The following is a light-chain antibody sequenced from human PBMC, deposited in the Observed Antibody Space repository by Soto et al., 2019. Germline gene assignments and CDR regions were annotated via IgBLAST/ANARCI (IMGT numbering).Light chain of an antibody. Sequence: QSALTQPASVSGSPGQSITISCTGTSSDVGGYNYVSWYQQYPGKAPKLMIYEVSNRPSGVSNRFSGSQSGNTASLTISGLQAEDEADYYCISYTSNTTLVFGTGTKLTVL. CDR2: EVS. CDR1: SSDVGGYNY. J-gene: IGLJ1*01. V-gene: IGLV2-14*01. CDR3: ISYTSNTTLV.